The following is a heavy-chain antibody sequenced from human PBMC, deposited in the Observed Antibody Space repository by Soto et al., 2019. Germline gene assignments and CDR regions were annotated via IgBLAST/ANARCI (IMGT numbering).Heavy chain of an antibody. CDR3: TRTKHDYGDYLYYFDY. D-gene: IGHD4-17*01. Sequence: QVQLVESGGGVVQPGRSLRLSCAASGFTFSGYAMHWVRQAPGKGLEWVAVTSDDGTNKYYADPVKGRFTISRDNSKNTLYLQMISLRAEDTAVYYCTRTKHDYGDYLYYFDYWGQGTLVTVSS. J-gene: IGHJ4*02. CDR2: TSDDGTNK. CDR1: GFTFSGYA. V-gene: IGHV3-30-3*01.